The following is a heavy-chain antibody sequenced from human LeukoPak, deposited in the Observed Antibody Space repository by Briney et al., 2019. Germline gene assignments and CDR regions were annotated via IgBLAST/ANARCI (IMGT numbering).Heavy chain of an antibody. V-gene: IGHV3-33*01. CDR3: ARVRGYSYGYVDY. CDR1: GFTFSSYG. CDR2: IWYDGSNK. D-gene: IGHD5-18*01. J-gene: IGHJ4*02. Sequence: GGSLRLSCAASGFTFSSYGMHWVRQAPGKGLEWVAVIWYDGSNKYYADSVKGRFTISRDNSKNTLYLQMNSLRAEDTAVYYCARVRGYSYGYVDYWGQGTLVIVSS.